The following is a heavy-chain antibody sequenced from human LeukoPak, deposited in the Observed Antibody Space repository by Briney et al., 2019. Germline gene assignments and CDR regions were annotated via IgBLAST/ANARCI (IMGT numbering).Heavy chain of an antibody. CDR3: ARDLPLDERVRGVMNDY. D-gene: IGHD3-10*01. CDR1: GGSISSYY. Sequence: SETLSLTCTVSGGSISSYYWNWIRQPAGKGLEWLGRIYTSGSTNYNPSLKSRVTMSVDTSKNQFSLKLSSVTAADTAVYYCARDLPLDERVRGVMNDYWGQGTLATVSS. V-gene: IGHV4-4*07. J-gene: IGHJ4*02. CDR2: IYTSGST.